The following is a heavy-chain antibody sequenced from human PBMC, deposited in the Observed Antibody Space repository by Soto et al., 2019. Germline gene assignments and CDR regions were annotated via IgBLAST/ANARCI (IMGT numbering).Heavy chain of an antibody. CDR2: ISSSSSYI. V-gene: IGHV3-21*01. J-gene: IGHJ4*02. CDR1: GFTFSSYS. Sequence: EVQLLESGGGLVQPGGSLRLSCAASGFTFSSYSMNWVRQAPGKGLEWVSSISSSSSYIYYADSVKGRFTISRDNAKNSLYLQMNSLRAEDTAVYYCARRGGFGVVIIPHYYFDYWGQGTLVTVSS. D-gene: IGHD3-3*01. CDR3: ARRGGFGVVIIPHYYFDY.